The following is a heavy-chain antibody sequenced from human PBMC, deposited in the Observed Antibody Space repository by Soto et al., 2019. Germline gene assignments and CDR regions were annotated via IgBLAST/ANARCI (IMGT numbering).Heavy chain of an antibody. CDR1: GGSISSYY. V-gene: IGHV4-59*01. J-gene: IGHJ6*02. CDR3: AGVAATHRYYYYGMDV. Sequence: SETLSLTCTVSGGSISSYYWSWIRQPPGKGLEWIGYIYYSGSTNYNPSLKSRVTISVDTSKNQFSLKLSSVTAADTAVYYCAGVAATHRYYYYGMDVWGQGSTVTVSS. CDR2: IYYSGST. D-gene: IGHD2-15*01.